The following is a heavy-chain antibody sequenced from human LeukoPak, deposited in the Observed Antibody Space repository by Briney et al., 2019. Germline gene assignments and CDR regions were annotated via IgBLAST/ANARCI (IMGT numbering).Heavy chain of an antibody. CDR2: ISPNSGGT. V-gene: IGHV1-2*02. Sequence: ASVKVSCKASGYTFIDYYMHCVRQSPGQGLEWIGWISPNSGGTKNVQKFQGRVTMTRDPSIATVYMELSGLRFDDTAVYYCARGGGRYSVDYWGQGTLVIVS. CDR1: GYTFIDYY. D-gene: IGHD1-26*01. CDR3: ARGGGRYSVDY. J-gene: IGHJ4*02.